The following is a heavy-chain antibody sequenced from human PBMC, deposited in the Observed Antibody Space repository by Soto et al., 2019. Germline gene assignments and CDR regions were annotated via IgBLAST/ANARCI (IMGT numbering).Heavy chain of an antibody. V-gene: IGHV1-3*01. J-gene: IGHJ5*02. CDR2: INAANGDT. Sequence: GASVRVSGKASGYTFTSYGIPWVRQAPGQRLEWMGWINAANGDTKYSPKFQGRVTITRDTSESTAYMELSSLRSEDTAVYYCVRRHVSATGIDWFDPWGQGTLVPVSS. D-gene: IGHD6-13*01. CDR1: GYTFTSYG. CDR3: VRRHVSATGIDWFDP.